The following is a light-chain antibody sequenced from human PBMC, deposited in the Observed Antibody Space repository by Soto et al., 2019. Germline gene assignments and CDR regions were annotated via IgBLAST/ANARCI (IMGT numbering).Light chain of an antibody. CDR1: QSVRSN. V-gene: IGKV3-15*01. CDR3: QQYNEWPLT. J-gene: IGKJ4*01. Sequence: EKVMTQSPATLSVSPGERATLSCRASQSVRSNLAWYQQKPGQALRLLIYDASTRATGIPARFSGSGSGTEFTLIISSLQSEDFEVYYCQQYNEWPLTFGGGTKVDI. CDR2: DAS.